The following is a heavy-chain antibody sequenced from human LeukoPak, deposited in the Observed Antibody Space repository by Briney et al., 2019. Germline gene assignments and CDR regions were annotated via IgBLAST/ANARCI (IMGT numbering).Heavy chain of an antibody. Sequence: SETLSLTCTVSGGSISSGRSYWNWIRQPAGKGLEWIGRIYSSGSTNYNPSLKSRVTISLDTSKNQFSLKLSSVTAADTAVYYCARQDSYEPDFDYWGQGTLVTVSS. D-gene: IGHD5-18*01. CDR2: IYSSGST. CDR3: ARQDSYEPDFDY. CDR1: GGSISSGRSY. J-gene: IGHJ4*02. V-gene: IGHV4-61*02.